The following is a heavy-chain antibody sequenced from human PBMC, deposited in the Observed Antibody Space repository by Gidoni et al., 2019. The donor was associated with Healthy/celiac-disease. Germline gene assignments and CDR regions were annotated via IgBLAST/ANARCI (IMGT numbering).Heavy chain of an antibody. V-gene: IGHV2-26*01. Sequence: QVTLKETGPVLVKPTETTTLTCTGPGFSLSNARMGVSWIRQPPGKALEWLAHIFSNDEKSYSTSLKSRLTISKDTSNSQVVLTMTNMDPVDTATYYCARILVAAANYYYYYGMDVWGQGTTVTVSS. CDR3: ARILVAAANYYYYYGMDV. CDR1: GFSLSNARMG. D-gene: IGHD2-15*01. J-gene: IGHJ6*02. CDR2: IFSNDEK.